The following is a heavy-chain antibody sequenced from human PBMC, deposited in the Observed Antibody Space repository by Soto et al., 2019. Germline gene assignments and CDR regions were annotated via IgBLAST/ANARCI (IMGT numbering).Heavy chain of an antibody. CDR3: ARGRIAVAGTDDY. CDR1: GGSISSGGYY. J-gene: IGHJ4*02. CDR2: IYYSGST. Sequence: PSETLSLTCTVSGGSISSGGYYWSWIRQHPGKGLEWIGYIYYSGSTYYNPSLKSRVTISVDTSKNQFSLKLSSVTAADTAVYYCARGRIAVAGTDDYWGPGTRVTVSS. D-gene: IGHD6-19*01. V-gene: IGHV4-31*03.